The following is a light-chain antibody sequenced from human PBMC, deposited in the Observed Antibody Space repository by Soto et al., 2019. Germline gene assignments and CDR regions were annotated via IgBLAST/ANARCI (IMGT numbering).Light chain of an antibody. CDR2: GTS. V-gene: IGKV3-11*01. CDR3: QHRSIWPVS. CDR1: QTVSSK. Sequence: EIVFAQSPATLSSSPEERATLSCRASQTVSSKLAWYQHKPGQAPRLLIYGTSNRATGIPARFSGSGSGTDFTLTISSLEPEDFAVYYCQHRSIWPVSFGQGTRLEIK. J-gene: IGKJ5*01.